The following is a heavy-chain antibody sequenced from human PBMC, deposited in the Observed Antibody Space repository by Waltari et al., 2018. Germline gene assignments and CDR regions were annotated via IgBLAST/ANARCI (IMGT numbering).Heavy chain of an antibody. D-gene: IGHD3-3*01. CDR2: IYSDDST. V-gene: IGHV3-23*03. Sequence: EVQLLESGGGLVQPGGSLRLSCAASGFTFSSYAIHWVRQGPGKGVEWVSAIYSDDSTHYADSVKGRFLISRDNSKKTVYLEINGLRGEDTAIYYCAKSAGGFYDYWGQGTLVTVSS. CDR1: GFTFSSYA. J-gene: IGHJ4*02. CDR3: AKSAGGFYDY.